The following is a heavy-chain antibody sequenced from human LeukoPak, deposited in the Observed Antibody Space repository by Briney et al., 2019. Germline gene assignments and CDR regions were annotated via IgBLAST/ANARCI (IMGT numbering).Heavy chain of an antibody. D-gene: IGHD5-18*01. J-gene: IGHJ5*02. CDR1: GSLFTSYW. V-gene: IGHV5-51*01. CDR3: ARLGNVDTAMVNWFDP. CDR2: IYPGDSDT. Sequence: GESLQISCQGSGSLFTSYWIGWVRQLPGKGLEWMGIIYPGDSDTRYSPSFQGQVTISADKSISTAYLQWSSLKASDTAMYYCARLGNVDTAMVNWFDPWGQGTLVTVSS.